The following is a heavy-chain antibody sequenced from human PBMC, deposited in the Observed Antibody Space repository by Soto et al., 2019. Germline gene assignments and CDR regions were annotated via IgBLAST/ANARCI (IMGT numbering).Heavy chain of an antibody. CDR2: ISGSGGST. D-gene: IGHD4-17*01. CDR3: ANGTVGWYLDL. J-gene: IGHJ2*01. CDR1: GFTFTSYA. Sequence: EVQLLESGGGLVQPGGSLRLSCAASGFTFTSYAMNWVRQAPGKGLEWVSVISGSGGSTYYADSVKGRFTISRDNSKNTLYLQMNSLRAEDTAVYYCANGTVGWYLDLWGRGTLVTVSS. V-gene: IGHV3-23*01.